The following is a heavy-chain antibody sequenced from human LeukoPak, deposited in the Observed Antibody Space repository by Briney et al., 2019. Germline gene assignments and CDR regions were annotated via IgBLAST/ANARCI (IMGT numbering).Heavy chain of an antibody. Sequence: GGSLRLSCAASGFTFSDYYMSWIRQAPGKGLEWVSYISSSSSYTNYADSVKGRFTISRDSAKNSLYLQMNSLRAEDTAVYYCARVGEVWYFDLWGRGTLVTVSS. CDR1: GFTFSDYY. CDR3: ARVGEVWYFDL. V-gene: IGHV3-11*06. J-gene: IGHJ2*01. D-gene: IGHD2-21*01. CDR2: ISSSSSYT.